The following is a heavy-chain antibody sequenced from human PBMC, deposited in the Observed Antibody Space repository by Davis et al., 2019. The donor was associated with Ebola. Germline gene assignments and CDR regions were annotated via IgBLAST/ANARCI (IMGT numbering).Heavy chain of an antibody. J-gene: IGHJ6*02. CDR1: GFTFSSYS. Sequence: GESLKISCAASGFTFSSYSMNWVRQAPGKGLEWVSYISSSSSTIYYADSVKGRFTISRDNAKNSLYLQMNSLRAEDTAVYYCARDESCISTSCFIYYYYGMDVWGQGTTVTVSS. V-gene: IGHV3-48*04. CDR3: ARDESCISTSCFIYYYYGMDV. CDR2: ISSSSSTI. D-gene: IGHD2-2*01.